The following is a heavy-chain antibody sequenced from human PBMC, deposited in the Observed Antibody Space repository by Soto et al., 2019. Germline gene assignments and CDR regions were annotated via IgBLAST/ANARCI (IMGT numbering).Heavy chain of an antibody. V-gene: IGHV1-69*04. CDR3: ARGAEMGTVTKGYYYHMDV. D-gene: IGHD4-17*01. CDR2: IIPMLGVA. Sequence: QVQLVQSGAEVKKPGSSVKVSCKASGDTFSNHTISWVRQAPGQGLEWMGRIIPMLGVANYEQKFQGRVTITADKSTSTAYKELSSLGSAETAVYYCARGAEMGTVTKGYYYHMDVWGKGTTVTVSS. J-gene: IGHJ6*03. CDR1: GDTFSNHT.